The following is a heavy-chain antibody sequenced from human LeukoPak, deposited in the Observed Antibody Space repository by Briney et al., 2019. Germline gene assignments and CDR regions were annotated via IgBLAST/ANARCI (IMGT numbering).Heavy chain of an antibody. V-gene: IGHV3-23*01. CDR2: ISGSGGST. J-gene: IGHJ3*02. Sequence: GGSLRLSCAASGFTVSSNYMSWVRQAPGKGLEWVSAISGSGGSTYYADSVKGRFTISRDNSKNTLYLQMNSLRAEDTAVYYCAKGLLWFGESAFDIWGQGTMVTVPS. D-gene: IGHD3-10*01. CDR1: GFTVSSNY. CDR3: AKGLLWFGESAFDI.